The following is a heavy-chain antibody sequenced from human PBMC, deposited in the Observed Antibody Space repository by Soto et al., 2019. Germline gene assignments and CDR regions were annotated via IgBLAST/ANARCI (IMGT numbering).Heavy chain of an antibody. CDR3: ARELLWFGELSHYYYYYGMDV. D-gene: IGHD3-10*01. CDR1: GGTFSSYA. J-gene: IGHJ6*02. Sequence: SVKVSCKASGGTFSSYAISWVRQAPGQGLEWMGGIIPIFGTANYAQKFQGRVTITADGSTSTAYMELSSLRSEDTAVYYCARELLWFGELSHYYYYYGMDVWGQGTTVTVSS. CDR2: IIPIFGTA. V-gene: IGHV1-69*13.